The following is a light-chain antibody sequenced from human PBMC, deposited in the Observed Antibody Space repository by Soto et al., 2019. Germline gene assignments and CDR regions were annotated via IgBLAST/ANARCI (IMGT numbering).Light chain of an antibody. V-gene: IGLV1-44*01. Sequence: QSVLTQPPSASGTPGQRVTFSCSGSTSNIGSYTVNWYQQLPGTAPKLLIYSNDQRPSGVPDRFSGSKSGTSASLAISRLQSEDEADYYCAACDDSLNGFYVFGTGTKLTVL. J-gene: IGLJ1*01. CDR3: AACDDSLNGFYV. CDR1: TSNIGSYT. CDR2: SND.